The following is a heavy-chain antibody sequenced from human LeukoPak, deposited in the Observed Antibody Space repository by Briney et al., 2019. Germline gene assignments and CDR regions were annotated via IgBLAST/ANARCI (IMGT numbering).Heavy chain of an antibody. CDR3: ARDGYYYDSSGYKHFDY. Sequence: ASVKVSSKASGYTFTSYGISWVRQAPGQGLEWMGWISAYNGNTNYAQKLQGRVTMTTDTSTSTAYMELRSLRSDDTAVYYCARDGYYYDSSGYKHFDYWGQGTLVTVSS. V-gene: IGHV1-18*01. CDR1: GYTFTSYG. D-gene: IGHD3-22*01. CDR2: ISAYNGNT. J-gene: IGHJ4*02.